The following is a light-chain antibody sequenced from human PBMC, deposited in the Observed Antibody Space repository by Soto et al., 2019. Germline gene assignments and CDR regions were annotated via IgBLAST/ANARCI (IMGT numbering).Light chain of an antibody. CDR1: QSISSW. V-gene: IGKV1-5*01. CDR3: QQYNSYPWT. Sequence: DIQMTQSPSTLSASVGDRVTITCRASQSISSWLAWYQQKPGKAPKLLIYAASSLQSGVPSRFSGSGSGTDFTLTISSLQPEDFAIYYCQQYNSYPWTFGQGTKV. CDR2: AAS. J-gene: IGKJ1*01.